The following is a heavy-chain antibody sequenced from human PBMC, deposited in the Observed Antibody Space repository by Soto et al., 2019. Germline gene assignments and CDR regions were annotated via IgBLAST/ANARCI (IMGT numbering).Heavy chain of an antibody. CDR3: ARDSPYYYDSSSPDLADY. CDR2: ISYDGSNK. J-gene: IGHJ4*02. Sequence: QVQLVESGGGVVQPGRSLRLSCAASGFTFSSYAMHWVRQAPGKGLEWVAVISYDGSNKYYADSVKGRFTISRDNSKNTLYLQMNSLRAEDTAVYYCARDSPYYYDSSSPDLADYWGQGTLVTVSS. D-gene: IGHD3-22*01. CDR1: GFTFSSYA. V-gene: IGHV3-30-3*01.